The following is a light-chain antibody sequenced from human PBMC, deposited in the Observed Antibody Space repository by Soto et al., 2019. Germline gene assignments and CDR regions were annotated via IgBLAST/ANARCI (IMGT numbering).Light chain of an antibody. CDR2: GAS. J-gene: IGKJ5*01. Sequence: EIMMPQSPDSLSVSPGETATLSCRASQSLNTDLAWYQQKPGQAPRLLLYGASTRATGISTRFSGGGSGTEFTLTISGLQSEDSAVYYCQQYKSWPPITFGQGTRLEI. V-gene: IGKV3-15*01. CDR3: QQYKSWPPIT. CDR1: QSLNTD.